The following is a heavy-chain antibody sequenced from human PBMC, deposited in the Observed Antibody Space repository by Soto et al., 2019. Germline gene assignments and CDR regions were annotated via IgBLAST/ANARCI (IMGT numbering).Heavy chain of an antibody. CDR3: AKEGRGSRLI. J-gene: IGHJ4*02. V-gene: IGHV3-30*18. D-gene: IGHD1-26*01. CDR1: GFTFSSYC. Sequence: QVQLVESGGGVVQPGRSLRLSCAASGFTFSSYCMHWVRQAPGKGLEWVAVISYDGSNKYYADSVKGRFTISRDNSKNTLYLQMNRLRAEDTAVYYCAKEGRGSRLIWCQGTLVTVSS. CDR2: ISYDGSNK.